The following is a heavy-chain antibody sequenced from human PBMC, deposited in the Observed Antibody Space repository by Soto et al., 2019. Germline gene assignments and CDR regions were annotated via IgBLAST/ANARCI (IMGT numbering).Heavy chain of an antibody. J-gene: IGHJ4*02. CDR2: ISYDGSNK. V-gene: IGHV3-30*03. CDR3: TRGTVVVVAATSSDY. D-gene: IGHD2-15*01. CDR1: GFTFSSYG. Sequence: PGGSLRLSCAASGFTFSSYGMHWVRQAPGKGLEWVAVISYDGSNKYYADSVKGRFTISRDNSKNTLYLQMNSLRAEDTAVYYCTRGTVVVVAATSSDYWGQGTLVTVSS.